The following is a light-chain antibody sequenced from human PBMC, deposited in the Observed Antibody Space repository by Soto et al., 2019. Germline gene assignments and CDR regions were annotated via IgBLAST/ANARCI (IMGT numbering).Light chain of an antibody. CDR1: QSVTSNY. CDR3: QQHGTSHPSWT. Sequence: ETVLTQSPGTLSLSPGERATLFCRASQSVTSNYLAWYQQKPGQAPRLLIYGASSRATGIPDRFSGSGSGTDFTLTISRLEPEDFAVYYCQQHGTSHPSWTFGQGTKVEIK. V-gene: IGKV3-20*01. CDR2: GAS. J-gene: IGKJ1*01.